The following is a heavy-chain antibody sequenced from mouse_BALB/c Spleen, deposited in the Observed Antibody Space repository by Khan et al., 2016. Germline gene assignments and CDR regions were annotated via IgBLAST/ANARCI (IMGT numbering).Heavy chain of an antibody. Sequence: EGEMVESGGGVVKPGGSLKRYCAAIGFTFSPYAMSWVRQTPDKRLELVATINSNGGSTYYPDNVKGRFTISRDNAKNTLYLQMSSLKSEDTAMYYCARVRQAVDYWGQGTSVTVSS. CDR2: INSNGGST. J-gene: IGHJ4*01. CDR1: GFTFSPYA. V-gene: IGHV5-6-3*01. D-gene: IGHD2-14*01. CDR3: ARVRQAVDY.